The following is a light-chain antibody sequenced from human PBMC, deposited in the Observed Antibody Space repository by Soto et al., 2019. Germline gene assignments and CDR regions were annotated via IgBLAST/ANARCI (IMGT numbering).Light chain of an antibody. J-gene: IGKJ1*01. CDR2: GTS. V-gene: IGKV3-20*01. CDR3: QQYGSPSWT. Sequence: EIVLTQSPGTLSLSPGERATLSCRASQSVSSSYLAWYQQKPGQAPRLLIYGTSSRATAIPDRFSGSGYGTDVTLTISRLEREDCAVYYCQQYGSPSWTFGQGTKVEIK. CDR1: QSVSSSY.